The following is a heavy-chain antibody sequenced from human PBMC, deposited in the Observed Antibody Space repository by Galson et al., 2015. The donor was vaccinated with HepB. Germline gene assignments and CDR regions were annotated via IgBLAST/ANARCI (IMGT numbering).Heavy chain of an antibody. CDR3: ARGVGEYCSGGSCYSFDY. CDR1: GFTFSSYG. Sequence: SLRLSCAASGFTFSSYGMNWVRQAPGKGLEWVSSISSGGSYIFYADSVKGRFTISRDNAKNSLYLQMNSLRAEDTAVYYCARGVGEYCSGGSCYSFDYWGQGTLVTVSS. V-gene: IGHV3-21*01. J-gene: IGHJ4*02. D-gene: IGHD2-15*01. CDR2: ISSGGSYI.